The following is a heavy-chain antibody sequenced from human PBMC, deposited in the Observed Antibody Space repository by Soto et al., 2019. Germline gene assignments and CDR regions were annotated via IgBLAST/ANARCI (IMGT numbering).Heavy chain of an antibody. D-gene: IGHD3-22*01. Sequence: LRLSCAASGFTLSFNYMTWVRQAPGKGLEWVSLINTNDDTYYADSVEGRFTMSRDNSKNTLSLQMNSLRAEDTAVYYCAKTMIIGARGVWGQGTTVTVSS. J-gene: IGHJ6*02. CDR1: GFTLSFNY. CDR3: AKTMIIGARGV. V-gene: IGHV3-66*01. CDR2: INTNDDT.